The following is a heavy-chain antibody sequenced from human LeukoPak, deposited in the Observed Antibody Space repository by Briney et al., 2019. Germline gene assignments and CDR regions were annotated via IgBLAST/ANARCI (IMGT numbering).Heavy chain of an antibody. D-gene: IGHD5-18*01. Sequence: GESLKISCKGSGYSFTSYWIGWVRQMPGKGLEWMGIIYPGDSDTRYSPSFQGQVTISADKSISTAYLQWSSLKASDTAMHYCARPITRGYSYGAKDAFDIWGQGTMVTVSS. CDR3: ARPITRGYSYGAKDAFDI. CDR2: IYPGDSDT. V-gene: IGHV5-51*01. CDR1: GYSFTSYW. J-gene: IGHJ3*02.